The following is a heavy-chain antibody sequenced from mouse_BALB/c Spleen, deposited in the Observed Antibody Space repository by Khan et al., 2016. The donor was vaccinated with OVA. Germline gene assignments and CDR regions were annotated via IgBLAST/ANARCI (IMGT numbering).Heavy chain of an antibody. Sequence: MQLEESGAELVRPGALVKLSCKASGFNIKDYYMNWVKQRPEQGLEWIGWIDPENGDIIFDPKFQGKAIITADTTSNTAYLQLSSLTSEDTAVYYCARRGYDNYWFAYWGQGTLVTVSA. CDR2: IDPENGDI. CDR3: ARRGYDNYWFAY. D-gene: IGHD2-1*01. V-gene: IGHV14-1*02. J-gene: IGHJ3*01. CDR1: GFNIKDYY.